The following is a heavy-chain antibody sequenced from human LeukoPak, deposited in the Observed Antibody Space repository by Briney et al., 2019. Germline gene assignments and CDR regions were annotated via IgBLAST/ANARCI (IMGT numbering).Heavy chain of an antibody. CDR2: INPSGGST. Sequence: ASVKVSCKASGYTFTSYYMHWVRQAPGQGLEWMGIINPSGGSTSYAQEFQGRVTMTRDTSTSTIYMELSSLRSEDTAVYYCARDKTDSSTYSWFDPWGQGTLVTVSS. J-gene: IGHJ5*02. CDR3: ARDKTDSSTYSWFDP. V-gene: IGHV1-46*01. CDR1: GYTFTSYY. D-gene: IGHD6-13*01.